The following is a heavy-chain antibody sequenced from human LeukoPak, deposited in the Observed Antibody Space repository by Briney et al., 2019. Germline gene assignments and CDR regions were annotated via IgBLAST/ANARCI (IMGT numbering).Heavy chain of an antibody. J-gene: IGHJ4*02. CDR3: AKDPSFGPAPY. CDR1: GFTFSSYA. D-gene: IGHD2-2*01. Sequence: GGSLRLSCAASGFTFSSYAMSWVRQAPGKGLEWVQAISGSGGSTYYADSVKGRFTISRDNSKNTLYLQMNSLRAEDTAVYYCAKDPSFGPAPYWGQGTLVTVSS. V-gene: IGHV3-23*01. CDR2: ISGSGGST.